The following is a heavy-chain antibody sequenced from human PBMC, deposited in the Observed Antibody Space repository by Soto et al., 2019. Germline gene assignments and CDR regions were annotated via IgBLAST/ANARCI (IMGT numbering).Heavy chain of an antibody. CDR3: GRNRGPYDYCAMAV. V-gene: IGHV3-13*01. CDR2: IGTDGNT. Sequence: VHLVESGGGLVQPGGSLRLSCAASGFTFSSYDMHWVRQRTGKGLEWVSAIGTDGNTYYTASVKDRFTISRENTKNSLYLQMDSLRAEDTAVYYCGRNRGPYDYCAMAVWGQGTTVSVSS. D-gene: IGHD2-21*01. CDR1: GFTFSSYD. J-gene: IGHJ6*02.